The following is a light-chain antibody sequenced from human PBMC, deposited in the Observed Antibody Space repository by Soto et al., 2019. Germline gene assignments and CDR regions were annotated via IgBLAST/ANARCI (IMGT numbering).Light chain of an antibody. CDR1: SSDVGGYNY. Sequence: QSALTQPRSVSGSPGQSVTISCTGTSSDVGGYNYVSWYQQHPGKAPKLMIYDVSKRPSGVPDRFSGSKSGNTASLTISGLQGEDEADYYCCSYAGSYHVVFGGGTKLTVL. J-gene: IGLJ2*01. CDR3: CSYAGSYHVV. V-gene: IGLV2-11*01. CDR2: DVS.